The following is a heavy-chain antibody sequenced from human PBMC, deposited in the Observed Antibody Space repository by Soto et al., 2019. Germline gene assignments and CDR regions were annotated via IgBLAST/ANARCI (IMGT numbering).Heavy chain of an antibody. D-gene: IGHD1-1*01. CDR1: GDSISNLDYF. J-gene: IGHJ3*02. V-gene: IGHV4-30-4*01. CDR3: TTSGRRWPDAFDI. CDR2: IYKSATT. Sequence: PSETLSLTCSVSGDSISNLDYFWAWIRQPPGQALEYIGYIYKSATTYYNPSFESRVAISVDTSKSQFSLNVTSVTAADTAVYYCTTSGRRWPDAFDIWAQGAMVTVSS.